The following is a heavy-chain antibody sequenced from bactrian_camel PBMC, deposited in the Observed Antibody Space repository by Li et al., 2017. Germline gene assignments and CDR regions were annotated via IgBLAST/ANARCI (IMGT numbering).Heavy chain of an antibody. V-gene: IGHV3S40*01. Sequence: DVQLVESGGGLVQPGGSLRLSCAASGFTFSTYDMSWVRQAPGKGLEWVSAINSGGGSTYYADSVKGRFTISQDNANGTLYLQMDSLRPEDTAMHYCASGPRGYCTRTKWEGGMNNWGKGTQVTVS. CDR1: GFTFSTYD. CDR2: INSGGGST. D-gene: IGHD1*01. J-gene: IGHJ7*01.